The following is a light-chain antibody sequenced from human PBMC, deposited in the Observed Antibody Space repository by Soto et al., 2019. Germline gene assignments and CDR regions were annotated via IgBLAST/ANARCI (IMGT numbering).Light chain of an antibody. CDR1: SSNIGAGYD. CDR2: GNS. CDR3: QSYDSSLSVV. J-gene: IGLJ2*01. V-gene: IGLV1-40*01. Sequence: QSVLTQPPSVSGAPGQRVTISCTGRSSNIGAGYDVHWYQQLPGTAPKLLIYGNSNRPSGVPDRFSGSKSGTSASLAITGLQAEDEADYYCQSYDSSLSVVFGGGTKPIVL.